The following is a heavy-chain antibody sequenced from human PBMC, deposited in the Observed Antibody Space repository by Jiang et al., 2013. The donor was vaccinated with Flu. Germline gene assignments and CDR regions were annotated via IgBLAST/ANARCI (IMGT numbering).Heavy chain of an antibody. CDR1: GASVSSGTYY. CDR3: ATGPSNRNDWYLDL. V-gene: IGHV4-61*02. Sequence: PGLVKPSQTLSLTCSVSGASVSSGTYYWSWIRQPPEGLEWIGHIHTSGRATXTPSLERRITISVDVSKSQFSLRLNSVTAADTAVYYCATGPSNRNDWYLDLWGRGALVTVSS. D-gene: IGHD1-14*01. CDR2: IHTSGRA. J-gene: IGHJ2*01.